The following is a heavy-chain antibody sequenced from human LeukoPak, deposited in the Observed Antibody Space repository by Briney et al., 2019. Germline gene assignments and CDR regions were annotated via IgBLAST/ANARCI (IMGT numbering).Heavy chain of an antibody. D-gene: IGHD3-22*01. CDR3: AISYYYDSSGYYYFDY. Sequence: GGSLRLSCAASGFSFISYGMHWVRQAPGKGLEWVGVISDDGRNKKYADSVKGRFTISRDNSKNTLYLQMNSLRAEDTAVYYCAISYYYDSSGYYYFDYWGQGTLVTVSS. V-gene: IGHV3-30*03. CDR2: ISDDGRNK. J-gene: IGHJ4*02. CDR1: GFSFISYG.